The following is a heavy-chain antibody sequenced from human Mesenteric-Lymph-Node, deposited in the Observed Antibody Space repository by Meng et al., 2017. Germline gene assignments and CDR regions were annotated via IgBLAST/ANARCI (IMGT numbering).Heavy chain of an antibody. V-gene: IGHV1-2*02. Sequence: ASVKVSCKASGYTFTGYYMHWVRQAPGQGLEWMGWIHPNSGGTNYAQKFQGRVTMTRDTSISTAYMELSRLRSDDTAVYYCARDHDGIVGAALNYYFDYWGQGTLVTVSS. CDR2: IHPNSGGT. CDR1: GYTFTGYY. J-gene: IGHJ4*02. D-gene: IGHD1-26*01. CDR3: ARDHDGIVGAALNYYFDY.